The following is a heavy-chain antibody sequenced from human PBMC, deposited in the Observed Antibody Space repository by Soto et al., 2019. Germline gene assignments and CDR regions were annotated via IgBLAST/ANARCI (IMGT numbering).Heavy chain of an antibody. CDR2: INPSGGST. V-gene: IGHV1-46*01. Sequence: ASVKVSCKASGYSFIGYYMHWVRQAPGQGLEWMGMINPSGGSTNYAQKFQGRVSMTRDTSTTTLYMELSSLRSEDTAVYYCARIRCTNGVCYYWFDPWGQGTLVTVSS. CDR1: GYSFIGYY. J-gene: IGHJ5*02. D-gene: IGHD2-8*01. CDR3: ARIRCTNGVCYYWFDP.